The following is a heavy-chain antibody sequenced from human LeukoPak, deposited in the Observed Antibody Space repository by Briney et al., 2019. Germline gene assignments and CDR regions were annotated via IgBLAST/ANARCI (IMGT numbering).Heavy chain of an antibody. CDR3: ARLTGADWYFGV. V-gene: IGHV4-31*03. J-gene: IGHJ2*01. Sequence: SETLSLTCTVSGGSISSGGYYWSWIRQHPGKGLEWIGYIYYSGSTYYNPSLKSRVTISVDTSKNQLSLKLSSVTAADTAVYYCARLTGADWYFGVWGRGTLVTVSS. CDR1: GGSISSGGYY. CDR2: IYYSGST. D-gene: IGHD7-27*01.